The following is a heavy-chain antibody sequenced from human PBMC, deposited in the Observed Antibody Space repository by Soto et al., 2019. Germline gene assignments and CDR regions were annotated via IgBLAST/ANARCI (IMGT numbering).Heavy chain of an antibody. J-gene: IGHJ6*03. D-gene: IGHD2-2*01. CDR3: TTVPYFVVVPAAIEGYYYYMDV. CDR1: GFTFSNAW. V-gene: IGHV3-15*01. Sequence: EVQLVESGGGLVKPGGSLRLSCAASGFTFSNAWMSWVRQAPGKGLEWVGRIKSKSDGGTTDYAAPVKGRFTISRDDSKNTLYLQMNSLKTEDTSVYYCTTVPYFVVVPAAIEGYYYYMDVWGKGTTVTVSS. CDR2: IKSKSDGGTT.